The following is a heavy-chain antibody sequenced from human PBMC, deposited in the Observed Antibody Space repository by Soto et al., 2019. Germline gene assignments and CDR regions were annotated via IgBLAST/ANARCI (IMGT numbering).Heavy chain of an antibody. Sequence: ASVKVSCKASGYTFTSYAMHWVRQAPGQRLEWMGWINAGNGNTKYSQKLKGRVTITRDTSASTDNIEMSSLRSEDTAVYYCARRTGQGGWYDYYGMDVWGQGTTVTVSS. CDR3: ARRTGQGGWYDYYGMDV. CDR2: INAGNGNT. J-gene: IGHJ6*02. D-gene: IGHD6-19*01. V-gene: IGHV1-3*01. CDR1: GYTFTSYA.